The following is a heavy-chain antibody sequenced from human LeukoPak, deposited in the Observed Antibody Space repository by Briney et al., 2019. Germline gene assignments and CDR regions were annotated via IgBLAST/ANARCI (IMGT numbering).Heavy chain of an antibody. V-gene: IGHV1-8*01. J-gene: IGHJ4*02. D-gene: IGHD3-10*01. CDR3: AKGSGSYWAYYFDY. CDR2: MNPNSGNT. Sequence: MGWMNPNSGNTGYAQKFQGRVTMTRNTSISTAYMELSSLRSEDTAVYYCAKGSGSYWAYYFDYWGQGTLVTVSS.